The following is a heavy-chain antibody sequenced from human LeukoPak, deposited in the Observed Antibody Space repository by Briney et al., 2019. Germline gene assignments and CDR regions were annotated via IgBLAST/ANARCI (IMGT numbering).Heavy chain of an antibody. CDR3: AKGLVPAAIRVVDY. Sequence: GGSLRLSCAASGFTFNNYYTSWVRQAPGKGLEWVSAISASGGSTYYADSVKGRFTISRDNSQNTLYLQVNSLRAEDTAVYYCAKGLVPAAIRVVDYWGQGTLVTVSS. CDR2: ISASGGST. J-gene: IGHJ4*02. CDR1: GFTFNNYY. V-gene: IGHV3-23*01. D-gene: IGHD2-2*01.